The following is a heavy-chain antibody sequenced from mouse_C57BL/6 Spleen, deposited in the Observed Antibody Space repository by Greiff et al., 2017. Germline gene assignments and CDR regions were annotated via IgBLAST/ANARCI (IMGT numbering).Heavy chain of an antibody. J-gene: IGHJ3*01. CDR3: ARDYCSSFSWFAY. D-gene: IGHD1-1*01. Sequence: VQLQQPGAELVKPGASVKLSCKASGYTFTSYWMHWVKQRPGQGLEWIGMIHTNSGSTNYNEKFKSKATLTVDQSSSTAYMQLSSLTSGDSAVYYCARDYCSSFSWFAYWGQGTLVTVSA. V-gene: IGHV1-64*01. CDR2: IHTNSGST. CDR1: GYTFTSYW.